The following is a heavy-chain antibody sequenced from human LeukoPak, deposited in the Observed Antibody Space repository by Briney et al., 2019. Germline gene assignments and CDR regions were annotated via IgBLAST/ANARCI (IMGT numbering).Heavy chain of an antibody. V-gene: IGHV3-64D*06. D-gene: IGHD4-17*01. J-gene: IGHJ4*02. CDR1: GFTFSSYA. Sequence: GGSLRLSCSASGFTFSSYAMHWIRQAPGKGLEYVSAISSNGGSTYYADSVKGRFTISRDNSKNTLYLQMSSLRAEDTAVYYCAKDYGDYSEGVDYWGQGTLVTVSS. CDR2: ISSNGGST. CDR3: AKDYGDYSEGVDY.